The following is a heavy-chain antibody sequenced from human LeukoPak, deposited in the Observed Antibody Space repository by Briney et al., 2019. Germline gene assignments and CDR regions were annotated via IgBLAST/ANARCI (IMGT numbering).Heavy chain of an antibody. J-gene: IGHJ6*04. D-gene: IGHD2/OR15-2a*01. CDR1: GFTFSSYG. Sequence: GGSLRLSCAASGFTFSSYGMSWVRQPPGKGLEWVASINTIGRTTYLADSVKGRFTISRDNSKKLLYLQMVGLRAEDTAMYFCATDPLQNYYLIYVDIWGKGTTVIVSS. V-gene: IGHV3-23*05. CDR2: INTIGRTT. CDR3: ATDPLQNYYLIYVDI.